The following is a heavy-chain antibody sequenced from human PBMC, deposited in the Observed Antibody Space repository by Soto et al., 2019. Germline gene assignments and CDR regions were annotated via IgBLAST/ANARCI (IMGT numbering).Heavy chain of an antibody. D-gene: IGHD3-3*02. CDR3: ARDECISGLEF. Sequence: ASVKVSCKASGYTFSNYGMSWVRQAPGQGLEWMGWISGYNGITAYAQNVQGRVTMTIDTPTSTVYMELRSLRSNDTAVYYCARDECISGLEFWGQGTPVTVS. CDR1: GYTFSNYG. J-gene: IGHJ1*01. CDR2: ISGYNGIT. V-gene: IGHV1-18*04.